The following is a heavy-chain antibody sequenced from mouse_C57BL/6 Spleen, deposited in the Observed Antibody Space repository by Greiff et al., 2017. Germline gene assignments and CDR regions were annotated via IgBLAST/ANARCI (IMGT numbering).Heavy chain of an antibody. V-gene: IGHV5-16*01. CDR3: ARKSYYYAMDY. Sequence: EVKLVESEGGLVQPGRSMKLSCTASGFTFSDYYMAWVRQVPEKGLEWVANINYDGSSTYYLDSLKSRFIISRDNAKNILYLQMSSLKSEDTATYYCARKSYYYAMDYWGQGTSVTVSS. D-gene: IGHD6-2*01. CDR1: GFTFSDYY. J-gene: IGHJ4*01. CDR2: INYDGSST.